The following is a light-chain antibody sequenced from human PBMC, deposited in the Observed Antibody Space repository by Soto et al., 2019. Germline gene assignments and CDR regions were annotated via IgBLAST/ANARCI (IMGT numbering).Light chain of an antibody. V-gene: IGKV1-33*01. Sequence: DIQMTQSPSSLSASVGDRVTITCQASQDIGNYLNWYQQKPGKAPKLLIHDASNLEPGVPSRFSGSGSGTYFSLTISSPQPEDIATYYCQQYGGSPFTFGPGTKVDIK. J-gene: IGKJ3*01. CDR1: QDIGNY. CDR3: QQYGGSPFT. CDR2: DAS.